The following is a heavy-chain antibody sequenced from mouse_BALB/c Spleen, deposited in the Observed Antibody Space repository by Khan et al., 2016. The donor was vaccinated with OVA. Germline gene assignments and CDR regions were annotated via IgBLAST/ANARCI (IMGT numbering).Heavy chain of an antibody. CDR2: IRYSGNT. D-gene: IGHD1-1*01. V-gene: IGHV3-2*02. J-gene: IGHJ2*01. CDR3: ARVYGGDFDY. Sequence: EVQLQESGPGLVKPSQPLSLTCTVTGYSITSDYAWNWIRQFPGNKLEWMGFIRYSGNTNYNPSLKSRISITRDTSKNQFFLQLNSVTTEDTATDYCARVYGGDFDYWGQGTTLTVSS. CDR1: GYSITSDYA.